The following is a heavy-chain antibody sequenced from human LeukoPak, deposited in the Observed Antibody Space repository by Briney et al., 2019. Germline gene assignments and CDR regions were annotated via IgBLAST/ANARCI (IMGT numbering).Heavy chain of an antibody. CDR2: ISSSSSYI. V-gene: IGHV3-21*01. CDR1: GFTFSSYS. Sequence: GGSLRLSCAASGFTFSSYSMNWVRQAPGKGLEWVSSISSSSSYIYYADSVKGRFTISRDNAKNSLYLQMNSLRAEDTAVYYCAREAISSGWYHDAFDIWGQETMVTVSS. CDR3: AREAISSGWYHDAFDI. J-gene: IGHJ3*02. D-gene: IGHD6-19*01.